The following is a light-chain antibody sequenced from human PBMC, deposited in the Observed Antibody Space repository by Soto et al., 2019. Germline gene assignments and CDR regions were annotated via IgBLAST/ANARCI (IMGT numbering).Light chain of an antibody. V-gene: IGKV3-20*01. CDR3: QQYGSSPGT. CDR1: QSVSSSY. Sequence: EIVLTQSPGTLSLSPGERATLSCRASQSVSSSYLAWYQQKPGQAPRLLIYGASSRATGIPDRFSGSGSGPDFTLTISRLEPADFAVYYCQQYGSSPGTFGQGTQLEIK. J-gene: IGKJ2*01. CDR2: GAS.